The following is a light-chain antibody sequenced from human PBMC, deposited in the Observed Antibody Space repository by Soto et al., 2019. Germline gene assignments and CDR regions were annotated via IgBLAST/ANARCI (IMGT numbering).Light chain of an antibody. Sequence: EIVLTQSPGTLSLSPGERATLSCRASQSVNSNYLAWYQQKPGQAPRLLFSGASSRATGIPDRFSGSGSGTVFTLTISRLEPEDFATYYCQQSHSIPWTFGQGTKVEIK. CDR2: GAS. CDR3: QQSHSIPWT. J-gene: IGKJ1*01. CDR1: QSVNSNY. V-gene: IGKV3-20*01.